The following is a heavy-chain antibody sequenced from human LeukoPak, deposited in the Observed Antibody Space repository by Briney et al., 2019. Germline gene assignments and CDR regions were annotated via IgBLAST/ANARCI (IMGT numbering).Heavy chain of an antibody. Sequence: PGGSLRFSCAASGFTFSNYAMTWVRQAPGKGLEWVSAIVGSGGTTYYADSVKGRFTISRDNSKNTLFLQMTSLRAEDTAIYYCAKGGYGDFRGDYWGQGTLVTV. CDR1: GFTFSNYA. CDR2: IVGSGGTT. CDR3: AKGGYGDFRGDY. V-gene: IGHV3-23*01. J-gene: IGHJ4*02. D-gene: IGHD4-17*01.